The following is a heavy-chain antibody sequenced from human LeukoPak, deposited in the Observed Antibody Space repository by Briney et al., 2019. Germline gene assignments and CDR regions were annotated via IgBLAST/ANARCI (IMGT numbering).Heavy chain of an antibody. CDR3: ARDNQLVRGVIDY. J-gene: IGHJ4*02. Sequence: QPGGSLRLSCAASGFTFSSYAMSWVRQAPGKGLEWVSVIYNGGYTYYADSVKGRFTISRDNSKNTLYLQMNSLRAEDTAVYYCARDNQLVRGVIDYWGQGTLVTVSS. V-gene: IGHV3-66*01. CDR2: IYNGGYT. CDR1: GFTFSSYA. D-gene: IGHD3-10*01.